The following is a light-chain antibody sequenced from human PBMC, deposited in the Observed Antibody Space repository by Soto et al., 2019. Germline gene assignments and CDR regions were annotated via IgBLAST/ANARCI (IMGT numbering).Light chain of an antibody. Sequence: EIVLTQSPATLSLSPGEGVTLSCRASQTIKNLLAWYQQRPGQSPRLLLYYASTRATGVPARFSGSGSGTEFTLAISSLQSEDFATYYCQQYHNWPITFGQGTRLEIK. CDR2: YAS. CDR3: QQYHNWPIT. CDR1: QTIKNL. V-gene: IGKV3-15*01. J-gene: IGKJ5*01.